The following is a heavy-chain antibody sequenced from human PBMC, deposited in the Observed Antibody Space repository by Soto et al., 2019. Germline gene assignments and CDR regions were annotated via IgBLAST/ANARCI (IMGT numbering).Heavy chain of an antibody. Sequence: ASVKVSCKASGYTFASYARNWVRQAPGQRLEWMGWINAGNGNTKYSQKFQGRVTITRDTSASTAYLQWSSLKASDTAMYYCARLRGSSGWYFDYWGQGTLLTVSS. V-gene: IGHV1-3*01. D-gene: IGHD6-19*01. CDR1: GYTFASYA. CDR3: ARLRGSSGWYFDY. J-gene: IGHJ4*02. CDR2: INAGNGNT.